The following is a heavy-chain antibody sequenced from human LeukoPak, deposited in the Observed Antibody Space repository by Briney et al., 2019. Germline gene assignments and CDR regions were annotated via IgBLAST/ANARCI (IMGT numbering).Heavy chain of an antibody. Sequence: HSGGSLRLSCAASGFTFDDYAMHWVRQAPGKGLEWVSGISWNSGSIGYADSVKGRFTISRDDAKNSLYLQMNSLRAEDTALYYCAKDPDGDGYNSHFDYWGQGTLVTVSS. D-gene: IGHD5-24*01. CDR2: ISWNSGSI. V-gene: IGHV3-9*01. J-gene: IGHJ4*02. CDR1: GFTFDDYA. CDR3: AKDPDGDGYNSHFDY.